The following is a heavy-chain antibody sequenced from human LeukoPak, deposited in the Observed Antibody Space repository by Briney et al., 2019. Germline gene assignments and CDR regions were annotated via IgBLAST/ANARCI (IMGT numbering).Heavy chain of an antibody. CDR1: GFTFSTYG. CDR2: ISFDGSNK. V-gene: IGHV3-30*03. D-gene: IGHD7-27*01. Sequence: GGSLRLSCAASGFTFSTYGMHWVRQAPGKGLEWVAVISFDGSNKYYPDSVKGRFTISRDNSKNTLYLQMNSLRAEDTAVYYCARDWGNWGYGYYFDHWGQGTLVTVSS. CDR3: ARDWGNWGYGYYFDH. J-gene: IGHJ4*02.